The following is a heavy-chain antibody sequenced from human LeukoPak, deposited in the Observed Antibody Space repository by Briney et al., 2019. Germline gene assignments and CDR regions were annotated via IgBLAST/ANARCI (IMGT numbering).Heavy chain of an antibody. Sequence: SETLSLTCAVYGGSFSGYYWSWIRQPPGKGLEWIGEINHSGSTNYNPSLKSRVTISVDTSKNQFSLKLSSVTAADTAVYYCARRRSKGNYYMDVWGKGTTVTVSS. D-gene: IGHD4-11*01. CDR1: GGSFSGYY. J-gene: IGHJ6*03. CDR2: INHSGST. CDR3: ARRRSKGNYYMDV. V-gene: IGHV4-34*01.